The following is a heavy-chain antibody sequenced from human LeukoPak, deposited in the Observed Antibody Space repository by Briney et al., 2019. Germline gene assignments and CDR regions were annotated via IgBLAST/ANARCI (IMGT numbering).Heavy chain of an antibody. D-gene: IGHD6-13*01. J-gene: IGHJ4*02. CDR2: INQDGRQK. V-gene: IGHV3-7*03. Sequence: GGSLRLSCAASGFTFSTYWMNWVRQAPGKGLEWVANINQDGRQKYYVDSVKGRFTISRDNARNSLYLQMNSLRAEDTAVYYCARDLMGIAYRGAFYYWGQGTLVTVSS. CDR1: GFTFSTYW. CDR3: ARDLMGIAYRGAFYY.